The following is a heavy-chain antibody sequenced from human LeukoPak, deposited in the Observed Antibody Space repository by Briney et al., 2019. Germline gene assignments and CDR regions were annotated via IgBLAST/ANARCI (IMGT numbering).Heavy chain of an antibody. CDR1: GFTFSSYA. CDR2: ISGSGGST. V-gene: IGHV3-23*01. J-gene: IGHJ5*02. Sequence: PGGSLRLSCAASGFTFSSYAMSWVRQAPGKGLEWVSAISGSGGSTYYADSVKGRFTISRDNSKNTLYLQMNSLRVEDTAVYYCARLNGSGTRKGTNWFDPWGQGTLVTVSS. D-gene: IGHD3-3*01. CDR3: ARLNGSGTRKGTNWFDP.